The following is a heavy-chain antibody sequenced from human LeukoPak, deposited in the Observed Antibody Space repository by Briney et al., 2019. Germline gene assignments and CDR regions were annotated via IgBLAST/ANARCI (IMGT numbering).Heavy chain of an antibody. CDR1: GYTFTGYY. CDR2: INPNSGGT. D-gene: IGHD6-6*01. J-gene: IGHJ4*02. Sequence: ASVKVSCKASGYTFTGYYMHWVRRAPGQGLEWMGWINPNSGGTNYAQKFQGRVTMTRDTSISTAYMELSRLRSDDTAVYYCARVRYEYSSSFSYFDYRGQGTLVTVSS. CDR3: ARVRYEYSSSFSYFDY. V-gene: IGHV1-2*02.